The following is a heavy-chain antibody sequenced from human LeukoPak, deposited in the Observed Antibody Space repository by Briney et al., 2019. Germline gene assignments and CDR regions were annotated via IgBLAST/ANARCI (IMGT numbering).Heavy chain of an antibody. CDR3: ARQMAVAGTLYYYYGMDV. D-gene: IGHD6-19*01. Sequence: SETLSLTCTVSGGSISSYYWSWIRQPPGKGLEWIGYIYYSGSTNYNPSLKSRVTISVDTSKNQFSLKLSSVTAADTAVYYCARQMAVAGTLYYYYGMDVWGQGTTVTVSS. CDR1: GGSISSYY. V-gene: IGHV4-59*08. CDR2: IYYSGST. J-gene: IGHJ6*02.